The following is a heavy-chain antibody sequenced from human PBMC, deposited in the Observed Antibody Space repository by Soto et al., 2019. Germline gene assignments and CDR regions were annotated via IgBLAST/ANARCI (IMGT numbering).Heavy chain of an antibody. CDR2: ISYDGSNK. D-gene: IGHD3-3*01. J-gene: IGHJ4*02. CDR3: AKDPKRTIFGVVGYFDY. V-gene: IGHV3-30*18. CDR1: GCTVSSYG. Sequence: GGSLRLSCAACGCTVSSYGMHCVRKAPGKGLERVAVISYDGSNKYYADSVKGRFTISRDNSKNTLYLQMNSLRAEDTAVYYCAKDPKRTIFGVVGYFDYWGQGTLVTVSS.